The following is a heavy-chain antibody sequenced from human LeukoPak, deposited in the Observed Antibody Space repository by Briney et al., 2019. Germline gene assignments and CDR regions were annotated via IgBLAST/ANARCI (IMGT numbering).Heavy chain of an antibody. J-gene: IGHJ3*02. Sequence: GGSLRLSCAASGFTFTSYWMHWVRQAPGKGLVWVSRVDGDGSTTTYADSVKGRFTISRDNAKNTLYLQMSSLRAEDTAVYYCARPQHGDLYAFDIWGQGTMVTVSS. D-gene: IGHD4-17*01. CDR1: GFTFTSYW. CDR2: VDGDGSTT. V-gene: IGHV3-74*01. CDR3: ARPQHGDLYAFDI.